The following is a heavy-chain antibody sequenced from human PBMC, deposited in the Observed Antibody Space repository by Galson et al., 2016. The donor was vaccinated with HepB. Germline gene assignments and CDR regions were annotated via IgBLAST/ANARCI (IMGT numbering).Heavy chain of an antibody. CDR2: ISYDGSDK. CDR1: GFTFSSYG. J-gene: IGHJ6*02. D-gene: IGHD3-22*01. CDR3: AKDRRYYDSSGYFWEGYYYDGMDV. V-gene: IGHV3-30*18. Sequence: SLRLSCAASGFTFSSYGMHWVRQAPGKGLEWVAVISYDGSDKYYADSVKGRFTISRDNSKNTLNLQMNCLRAEDTAVYYCAKDRRYYDSSGYFWEGYYYDGMDVWGQGTTVTVSS.